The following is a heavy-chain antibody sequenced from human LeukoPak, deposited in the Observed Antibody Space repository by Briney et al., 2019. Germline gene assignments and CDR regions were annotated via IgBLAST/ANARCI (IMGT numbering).Heavy chain of an antibody. CDR2: INHSGST. CDR1: GGSFSGYY. J-gene: IGHJ6*02. Sequence: PSETLSLTCAVYGGSFSGYYWSWIRQPPGKGLEWIGEINHSGSTNYNPSLKSRVTISVDTSKNQFSLKLSSVTAADTAVYYCARGLRLRTISPHCYGMDVWGQGTTVTVSS. CDR3: ARGLRLRTISPHCYGMDV. V-gene: IGHV4-34*01. D-gene: IGHD3-3*01.